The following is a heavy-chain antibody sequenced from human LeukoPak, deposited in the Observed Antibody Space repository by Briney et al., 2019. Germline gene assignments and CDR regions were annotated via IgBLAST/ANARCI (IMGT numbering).Heavy chain of an antibody. V-gene: IGHV4-34*01. CDR1: GGSFSGYY. CDR2: INHSGST. J-gene: IGHJ4*02. Sequence: QASETLSLTCAVYGGSFSGYYWSWIRQPPGKGLEWIGEINHSGSTNYNPSLKSRVTISVDTSKNQFSLKLSSVTAADTAVYYCARGVVYDILTGYSRGLPHFDYWGQGTLVTVSS. CDR3: ARGVVYDILTGYSRGLPHFDY. D-gene: IGHD3-9*01.